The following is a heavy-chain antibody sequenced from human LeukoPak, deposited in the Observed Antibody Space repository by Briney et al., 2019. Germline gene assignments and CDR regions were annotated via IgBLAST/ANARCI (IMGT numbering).Heavy chain of an antibody. J-gene: IGHJ4*02. CDR1: GFTFSSYG. CDR3: AKDLGDALYYFDY. CDR2: ISYDGSNK. V-gene: IGHV3-30*18. D-gene: IGHD3-16*01. Sequence: GGSLRLSCAASGFTFSSYGMHWVRQAPGKGLEWVAVISYDGSNKYYADSVKGRFTISRDNSKNTLYLQMNSLRAEDTAVYYCAKDLGDALYYFDYWGQGTLVTVSS.